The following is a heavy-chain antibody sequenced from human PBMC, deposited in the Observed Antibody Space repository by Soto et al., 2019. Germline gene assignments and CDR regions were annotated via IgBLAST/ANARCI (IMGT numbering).Heavy chain of an antibody. J-gene: IGHJ5*02. CDR1: GDSVSSNSAA. CDR3: ERDIGKGYDFWSGYSWFDT. CDR2: TYYRSKWYN. V-gene: IGHV6-1*01. D-gene: IGHD3-3*01. Sequence: PSQTLSLTCAISGDSVSSNSAAWNWIRQSPSRGLEWLGRTYYRSKWYNDYAVSVKSRITINPDKSKNQFSLQLNSVTPEDTAVYYCERDIGKGYDFWSGYSWFDTWGQGTMVTVSS.